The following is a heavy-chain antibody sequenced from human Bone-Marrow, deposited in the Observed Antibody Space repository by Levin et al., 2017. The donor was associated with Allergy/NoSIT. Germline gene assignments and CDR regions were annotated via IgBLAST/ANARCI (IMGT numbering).Heavy chain of an antibody. Sequence: GESLKISCAASGFTFSTYSMNWVRQAPGKELEWISYIDISGTTIYYADSVLGRFAISRDNHKESLFLQMHSLKAEDTAVYYCARDHRTADALDVWGQGTTVTVSS. J-gene: IGHJ3*01. D-gene: IGHD1-1*01. CDR3: ARDHRTADALDV. CDR2: IDISGTTI. V-gene: IGHV3-48*01. CDR1: GFTFSTYS.